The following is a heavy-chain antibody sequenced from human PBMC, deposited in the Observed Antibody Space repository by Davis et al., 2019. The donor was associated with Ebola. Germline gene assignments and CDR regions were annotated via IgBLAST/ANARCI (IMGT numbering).Heavy chain of an antibody. D-gene: IGHD3-22*01. Sequence: AASVQVSCKASGGTFSSHAISWVRQAPGQGLEWMGGIIPIFDTRKYAQKFQGRVTITADESTSTAYMELSSLRSEDTAVYYCARESRWYYDSSGYYPEYFQQWGQGTLVTVSS. J-gene: IGHJ1*01. V-gene: IGHV1-69*13. CDR2: IIPIFDTR. CDR1: GGTFSSHA. CDR3: ARESRWYYDSSGYYPEYFQQ.